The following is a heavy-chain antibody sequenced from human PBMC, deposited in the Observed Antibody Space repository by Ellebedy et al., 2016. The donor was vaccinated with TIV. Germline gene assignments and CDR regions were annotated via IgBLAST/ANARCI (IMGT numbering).Heavy chain of an antibody. CDR3: AKVAAGPGGVWVFDY. D-gene: IGHD6-6*01. Sequence: PGGSLRLSCAASGFTFSSYAMTWVRQAPGKGLAWVSAITYSGGSTYYADSVKGRFTLSRDNSKNTRYLQMNSLRAEDTAVYYCAKVAAGPGGVWVFDYWGQGTLVTVSS. J-gene: IGHJ4*02. V-gene: IGHV3-23*01. CDR1: GFTFSSYA. CDR2: ITYSGGST.